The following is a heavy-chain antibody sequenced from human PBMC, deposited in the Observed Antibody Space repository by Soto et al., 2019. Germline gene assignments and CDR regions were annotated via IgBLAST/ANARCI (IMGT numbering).Heavy chain of an antibody. CDR1: GYTFTSYD. J-gene: IGHJ4*02. V-gene: IGHV1-8*01. Sequence: QVQLVQSGAEVKKPGASVKVSCKASGYTFTSYDINWVRQATGQGLEWMGWMNPNSGNTGYAQKFQGRVTMTRNTSISTDYMELSSLRSEDTAVYYCARVYYDYVWGSYRFQYYFDYWGQGTLVTVSS. CDR2: MNPNSGNT. D-gene: IGHD3-16*02. CDR3: ARVYYDYVWGSYRFQYYFDY.